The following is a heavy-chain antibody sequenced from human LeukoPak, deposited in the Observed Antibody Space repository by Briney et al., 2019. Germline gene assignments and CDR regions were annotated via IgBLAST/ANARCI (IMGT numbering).Heavy chain of an antibody. CDR1: GESFTDYY. J-gene: IGHJ4*02. V-gene: IGHV4-34*01. CDR3: ARHYSFWELFDY. Sequence: PSETLSLTCAVYGESFTDYYWSWIRQPPGKGLEWIGEINHSGSTNYNPSLKSRVTISVDTSKNQFSLKLSSVTAADTAVYYCARHYSFWELFDYWGQGTLVTVSS. D-gene: IGHD3-3*02. CDR2: INHSGST.